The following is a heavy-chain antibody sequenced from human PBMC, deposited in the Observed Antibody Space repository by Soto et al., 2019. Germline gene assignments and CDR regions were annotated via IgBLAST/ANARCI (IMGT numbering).Heavy chain of an antibody. Sequence: GVSLRLSCAASGFTFSDHDIDWVRQAPGKGLEWVGRTRNKAHSYTTEYAASVKGRFTISRDNSKNSVYLQMNSLRTEDTAVYYCVRVHSGTYTFDYWGQGTLVTVSS. D-gene: IGHD1-26*01. J-gene: IGHJ4*02. CDR3: VRVHSGTYTFDY. CDR2: TRNKAHSYTT. CDR1: GFTFSDHD. V-gene: IGHV3-72*01.